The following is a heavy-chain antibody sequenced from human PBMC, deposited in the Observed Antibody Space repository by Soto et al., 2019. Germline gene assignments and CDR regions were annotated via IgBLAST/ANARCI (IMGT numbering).Heavy chain of an antibody. CDR3: ARHGEVGPTDFIVSDF. J-gene: IGHJ4*02. D-gene: IGHD1-26*01. CDR2: IYPGDSDT. CDR1: GYSFTMYW. Sequence: GESLKISCKGSGYSFTMYWIAWVRQMPGKGLEWMGIIYPGDSDTRYSPSLQGQVTISADKSISTAYLQWGSLKASDTAMYYCARHGEVGPTDFIVSDFWGQGTLVTVSS. V-gene: IGHV5-51*01.